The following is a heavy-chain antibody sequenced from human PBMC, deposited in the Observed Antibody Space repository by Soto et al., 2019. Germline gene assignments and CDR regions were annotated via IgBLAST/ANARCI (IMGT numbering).Heavy chain of an antibody. J-gene: IGHJ4*02. V-gene: IGHV3-30*03. CDR3: VGGQFYFDY. CDR2: ISYDGTNK. Sequence: QVQLVESGGGVVQPGRSLRLSCAASGFPFTSYGMHWVREGPGKGLEWLAVISYDGTNKFYADSVKGRFTISRDNSKNTLYLQMNSLRPEDTALYYCVGGQFYFDYRGPGTLVIVSS. D-gene: IGHD3-10*01. CDR1: GFPFTSYG.